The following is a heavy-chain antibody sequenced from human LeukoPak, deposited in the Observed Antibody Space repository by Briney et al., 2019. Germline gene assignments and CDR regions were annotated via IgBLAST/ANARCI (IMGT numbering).Heavy chain of an antibody. V-gene: IGHV4-39*07. Sequence: KPSETLSLTCTVSGGSISSSSYYWGWIRRPPGKGLEWIGSIYYSGSTYYNPSLKSRVTISVDTSKNQFSLKLSSVTAADTAVYYCARGEDHYDILTGYYHGSSHFDYWGQGTLVTVSS. CDR1: GGSISSSSYY. CDR3: ARGEDHYDILTGYYHGSSHFDY. D-gene: IGHD3-9*01. CDR2: IYYSGST. J-gene: IGHJ4*02.